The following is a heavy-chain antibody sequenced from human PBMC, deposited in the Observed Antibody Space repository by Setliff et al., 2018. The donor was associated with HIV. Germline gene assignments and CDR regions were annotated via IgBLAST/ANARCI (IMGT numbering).Heavy chain of an antibody. V-gene: IGHV3-74*03. J-gene: IGHJ6*02. Sequence: PGGSLRLSCAASGFTFSPYWMHWVRQAPGKGLVWVSRINSDGTSTTYADSVKGRFTISRDNAKNTLYLQMNSLRAEDTAIYFCARSFPYYYESSGLYAMDVWGQGTTVTVSS. D-gene: IGHD3-22*01. CDR2: INSDGTST. CDR3: ARSFPYYYESSGLYAMDV. CDR1: GFTFSPYW.